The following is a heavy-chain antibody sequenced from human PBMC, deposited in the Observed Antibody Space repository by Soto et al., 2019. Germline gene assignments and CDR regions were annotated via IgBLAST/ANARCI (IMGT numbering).Heavy chain of an antibody. Sequence: GGSLRLSCSASGLTFSSYGMHWVRQAPGKGLEWVAVISYDGSNKYYADSVKGRFTISRDNSKNTLYLQMNSLRAEDTAVYYCAKDSSPRCYGSGSYYNYYYYGMDVWGQGTTVTVSS. V-gene: IGHV3-30*18. CDR2: ISYDGSNK. J-gene: IGHJ6*02. CDR1: GLTFSSYG. CDR3: AKDSSPRCYGSGSYYNYYYYGMDV. D-gene: IGHD3-10*01.